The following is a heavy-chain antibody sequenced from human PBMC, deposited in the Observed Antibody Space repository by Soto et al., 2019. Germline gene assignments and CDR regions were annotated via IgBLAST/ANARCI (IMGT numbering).Heavy chain of an antibody. V-gene: IGHV3-7*01. Sequence: GGSLRLSCAASGFTFSSYWMSWVRQAPGKGLEWVANIKQDGSEKYYVDSVKGRFTISRDNAKNSLYLQMNSLRAEDTAVYYCARARRGDFWSGYYKGYYYYGMDVWGQGTTVTVSS. D-gene: IGHD3-3*01. CDR2: IKQDGSEK. CDR3: ARARRGDFWSGYYKGYYYYGMDV. J-gene: IGHJ6*02. CDR1: GFTFSSYW.